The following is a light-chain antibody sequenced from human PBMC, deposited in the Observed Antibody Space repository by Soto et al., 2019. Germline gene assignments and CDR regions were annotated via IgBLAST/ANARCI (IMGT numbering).Light chain of an antibody. CDR1: NNDVGGYDY. V-gene: IGLV2-11*01. Sequence: SVLTPPPAVSGSPGQSVTFSCTGTNNDVGGYDYVSWYQQHPGKAPKLMIYNVTKRPSGVPDRFSGSRSGNTASLTISGLQAEDDADYYCCSYAGTYTFYVFGTG. CDR2: NVT. J-gene: IGLJ1*01. CDR3: CSYAGTYTFYV.